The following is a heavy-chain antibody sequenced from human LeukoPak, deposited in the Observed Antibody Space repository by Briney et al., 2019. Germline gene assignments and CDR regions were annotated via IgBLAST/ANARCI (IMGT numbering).Heavy chain of an antibody. J-gene: IGHJ4*02. V-gene: IGHV3-23*01. D-gene: IGHD1-26*01. Sequence: GGSLRLSCAASGFTFTSYSMNWVRQAAGKGLEWVSTISGGGSTYYADSVKGRFTISRDNSKSTLYLQVNSLRAEDTAVYYCAKGGKWDVTPFDYWGQGTLVTVSS. CDR2: ISGGGST. CDR3: AKGGKWDVTPFDY. CDR1: GFTFTSYS.